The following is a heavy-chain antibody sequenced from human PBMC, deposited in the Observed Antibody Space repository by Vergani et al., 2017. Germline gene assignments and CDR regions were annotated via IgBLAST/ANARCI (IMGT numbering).Heavy chain of an antibody. Sequence: EVQLVESGGGLVKPGGSLRLSCAASGFTFSNAWMSWVRQAPGKGLEWVGRIKSKTDGGTTDYAAPVKGRFTISRDDSKNTLYLQMNSLKTEDTAVYYCTTDYYGSGSRYYYYYGMDVWGQETTVTVSS. CDR1: GFTFSNAW. J-gene: IGHJ6*02. CDR2: IKSKTDGGTT. V-gene: IGHV3-15*01. D-gene: IGHD3-10*01. CDR3: TTDYYGSGSRYYYYYGMDV.